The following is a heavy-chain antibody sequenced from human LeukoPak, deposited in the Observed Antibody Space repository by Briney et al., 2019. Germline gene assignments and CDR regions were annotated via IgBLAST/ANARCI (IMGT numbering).Heavy chain of an antibody. V-gene: IGHV3-7*03. Sequence: PGGSLRLSCAASGFTFSNLWMSWVRQAPGKGLKRVANIKQDGSEKYYVDSVKGRFTISRDNAQNSLYLQMNSLRAEDTAIYYCATSTAAAGTDWGQGTLVTVSS. CDR2: IKQDGSEK. J-gene: IGHJ4*02. CDR1: GFTFSNLW. D-gene: IGHD6-13*01. CDR3: ATSTAAAGTD.